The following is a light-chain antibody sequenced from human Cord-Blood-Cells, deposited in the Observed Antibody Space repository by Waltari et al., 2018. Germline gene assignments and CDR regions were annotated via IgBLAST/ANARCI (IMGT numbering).Light chain of an antibody. CDR2: KAS. V-gene: IGKV1-5*03. Sequence: DIQMTQSPSTPSASVGDRVTIPCRASQSISSWLAWYQQKPGKAPTLLIYKASSLESGVPSRFSGSGSGTEFTLTISSLQPDDFATYYCQQYNSYWTFGQGTKVEIK. J-gene: IGKJ1*01. CDR1: QSISSW. CDR3: QQYNSYWT.